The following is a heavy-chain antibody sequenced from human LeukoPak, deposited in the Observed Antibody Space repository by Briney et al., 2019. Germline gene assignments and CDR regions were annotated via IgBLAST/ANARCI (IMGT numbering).Heavy chain of an antibody. D-gene: IGHD1-26*01. Sequence: PGGSLRLSCAASGFTFDDYAMHWVRQAPGKGLEWVSGISWNSGSIGYADSVKGRFTISRDNAKNSLYLQMNSLRAEDTALYYCASDSGWGQGTLVTVSS. J-gene: IGHJ4*02. CDR2: ISWNSGSI. CDR1: GFTFDDYA. V-gene: IGHV3-9*01. CDR3: ASDSG.